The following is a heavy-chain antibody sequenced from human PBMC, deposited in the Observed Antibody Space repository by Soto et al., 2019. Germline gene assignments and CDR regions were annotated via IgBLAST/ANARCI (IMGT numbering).Heavy chain of an antibody. CDR2: ISYDGSNK. V-gene: IGHV3-30*18. D-gene: IGHD6-13*01. CDR1: GFTFSSYG. CDR3: AKERQFHRIAAAGPHTGFDY. Sequence: QVQLVESGGGVVQPGRSLRLSCAASGFTFSSYGMHWVRQAPGKGLEWVAVISYDGSNKYYADSVKGRFTISRDNSKNTLYLQMNSLRAGDTAVYYCAKERQFHRIAAAGPHTGFDYWGQGTLVTVSS. J-gene: IGHJ4*02.